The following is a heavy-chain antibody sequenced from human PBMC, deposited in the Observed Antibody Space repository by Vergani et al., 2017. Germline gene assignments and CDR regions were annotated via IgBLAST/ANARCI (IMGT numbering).Heavy chain of an antibody. D-gene: IGHD1-1*01. J-gene: IGHJ4*02. CDR1: GFTFSTYW. V-gene: IGHV3-7*01. CDR2: IKQDGSEK. Sequence: EVQLVESGGGLVQPGGSLRLSCAASGFTFSTYWMSWVRQAPGKGLEWVANIKQDGSEKYYVDSVKGRFTISRDNAKNSLSLQMNSLRAEDTAVYYCARDLMERRGGAFDYWGRGTLVTVSS. CDR3: ARDLMERRGGAFDY.